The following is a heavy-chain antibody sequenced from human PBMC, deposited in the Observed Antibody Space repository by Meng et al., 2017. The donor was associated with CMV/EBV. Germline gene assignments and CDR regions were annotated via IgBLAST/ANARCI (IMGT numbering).Heavy chain of an antibody. CDR2: INPNSGGT. V-gene: IGHV1-2*02. Sequence: ASVKVSCKASGYTFTGYYMHWVRQAPGQGLEWMGWINPNSGGTNYAQKFQGRVTITRDTSISTAYMELSRLRSDDTAVYYCAREVGELYQLLYGYNWFDPWGQGTLVTVSS. CDR3: AREVGELYQLLYGYNWFDP. D-gene: IGHD2-2*02. J-gene: IGHJ5*02. CDR1: GYTFTGYY.